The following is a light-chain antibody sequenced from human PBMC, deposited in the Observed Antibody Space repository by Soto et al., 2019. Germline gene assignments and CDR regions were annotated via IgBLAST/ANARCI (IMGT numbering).Light chain of an antibody. CDR2: DAS. CDR1: QSVTNY. CDR3: QQFDDSVT. Sequence: EIVLTQSPSTLSFSPWERVTLSFRASQSVTNYLVWYQQKPGQAPRLLIYDASNRATGIPARFSGSGSGTDFTLTISRLEPEDSAVYYCQQFDDSVTFGQGTRLEIK. V-gene: IGKV3-11*01. J-gene: IGKJ5*01.